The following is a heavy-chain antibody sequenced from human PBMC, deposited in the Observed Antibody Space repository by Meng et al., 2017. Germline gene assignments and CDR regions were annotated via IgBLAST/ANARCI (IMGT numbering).Heavy chain of an antibody. CDR3: ARLYYYDSSGYYGERDAFDL. D-gene: IGHD3-22*01. J-gene: IGHJ3*01. V-gene: IGHV4-34*01. CDR2: INHSGST. CDR1: GGSFSGYY. Sequence: SETLSLTCAVYGGSFSGYYWSWIRQPPGKGLEWIGGINHSGSTNYNPSLKSRVTISVDTSKNQFSLKLSSVTAADTAVYYCARLYYYDSSGYYGERDAFDLWGQGTMVTV.